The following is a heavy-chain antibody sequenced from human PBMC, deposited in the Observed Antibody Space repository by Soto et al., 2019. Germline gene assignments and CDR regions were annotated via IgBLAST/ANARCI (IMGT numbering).Heavy chain of an antibody. CDR2: ISGSGGST. CDR1: GFTFSSYA. CDR3: AKAGTYGDYLLWYFDL. V-gene: IGHV3-23*01. J-gene: IGHJ2*01. Sequence: GGSLRLSCAASGFTFSSYAMSWVRQAPGKGLEWVSAISGSGGSTYYADSVKGRFTISRDNSKNTLYLQMNSLRAEDTAVYYCAKAGTYGDYLLWYFDLWGRGTLVTVSS. D-gene: IGHD4-17*01.